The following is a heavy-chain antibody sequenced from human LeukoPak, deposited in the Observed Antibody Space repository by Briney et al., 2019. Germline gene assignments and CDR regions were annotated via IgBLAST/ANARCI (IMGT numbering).Heavy chain of an antibody. V-gene: IGHV3-23*01. J-gene: IGHJ4*02. CDR2: ISRIGGST. CDR3: ARASRWAAAGLFDY. CDR1: GFIFSNYA. D-gene: IGHD6-13*01. Sequence: PGGSLRLSCAASGFIFSNYALAWVRQAPGKGLEWVSGISRIGGSTHYADSVKGRFTISRDNAKNSLYLQMNSLRAEDTAVYYCARASRWAAAGLFDYWGQGTLVTVSS.